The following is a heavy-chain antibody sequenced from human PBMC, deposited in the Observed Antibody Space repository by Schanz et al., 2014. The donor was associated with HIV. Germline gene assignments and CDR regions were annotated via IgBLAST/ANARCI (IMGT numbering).Heavy chain of an antibody. CDR2: IIPVFGTT. Sequence: QVQLVQSGAEVKKPGASVKVSCKASGGTFTNYAISWVRQAPGQGLQWMGGIIPVFGTTDYAQKFQGTVTITADESTSTAYMELSSLRSEDTAVYYCARAGDISGYYIDYWGQGTLVTVSS. CDR3: ARAGDISGYYIDY. D-gene: IGHD3-22*01. J-gene: IGHJ4*02. V-gene: IGHV1-69*01. CDR1: GGTFTNYA.